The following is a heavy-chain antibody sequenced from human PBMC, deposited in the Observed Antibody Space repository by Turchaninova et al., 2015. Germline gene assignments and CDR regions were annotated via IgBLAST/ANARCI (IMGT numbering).Heavy chain of an antibody. CDR2: IYPSGNT. CDR1: GYSISTGYY. J-gene: IGHJ4*02. D-gene: IGHD2-15*01. Sequence: QVQLQAPVPGLGKPSGTLSLPRAVSGYSISTGYYWGWIRQPPGKGLGWIARIYPSGNTYYNPSLESRVTISVDTSKNQFSLKLSSVTAADTAVYYCARHSTLEGGGYYFDYWGQGTLVTVSS. V-gene: IGHV4-38-2*01. CDR3: ARHSTLEGGGYYFDY.